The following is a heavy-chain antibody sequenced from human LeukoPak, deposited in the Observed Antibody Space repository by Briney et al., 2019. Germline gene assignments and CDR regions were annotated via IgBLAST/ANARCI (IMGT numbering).Heavy chain of an antibody. D-gene: IGHD2-21*01. CDR2: MNPDSGHT. CDR1: GYTFTSYD. V-gene: IGHV1-8*01. Sequence: ASVTVSCTASGYTFTSYDINWVRQATGQGLEWVGWMNPDSGHTGYAQEFQGRVTMTRDTSISTAYMELTSLTSEDTAVYYCARVWGSIDYWGQGTLVTVSS. J-gene: IGHJ4*02. CDR3: ARVWGSIDY.